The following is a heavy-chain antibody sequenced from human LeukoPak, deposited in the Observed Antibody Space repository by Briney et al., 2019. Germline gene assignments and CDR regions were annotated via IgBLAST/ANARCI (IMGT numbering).Heavy chain of an antibody. CDR1: GGSISSGSYY. V-gene: IGHV4-61*02. D-gene: IGHD6-6*01. J-gene: IGHJ4*02. CDR3: ARMPIGSSSSAIDY. CDR2: IYTSGST. Sequence: SETLSLTCAVSGGSISSGSYYWSWIRQPAGQGLEWIGRIYTSGSTNSNPSLKSRVTISVDTSNNQFSLKLSSVTAADTAVYYCARMPIGSSSSAIDYWGQGTLVTVSS.